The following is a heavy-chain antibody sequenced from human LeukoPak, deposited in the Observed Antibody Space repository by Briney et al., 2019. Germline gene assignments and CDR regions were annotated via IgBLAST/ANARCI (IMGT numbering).Heavy chain of an antibody. V-gene: IGHV3-7*04. CDR3: ARVGQWLVVQYYFDY. CDR2: IKQDGNEK. J-gene: IGHJ4*02. CDR1: GFTFRTYW. Sequence: GGSLRLSCAASGFTFRTYWMSWVRQAPGKGLEWVANIKQDGNEKYYVDSVKGRFTISRDNAKNSLYLQMNSLRAEDTAVYYCARVGQWLVVQYYFDYWGQGTLVTVSS. D-gene: IGHD6-19*01.